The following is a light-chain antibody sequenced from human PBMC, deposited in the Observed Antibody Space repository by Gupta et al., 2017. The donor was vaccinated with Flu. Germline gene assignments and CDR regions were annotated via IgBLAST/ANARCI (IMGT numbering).Light chain of an antibody. CDR3: QQYDDYPAT. Sequence: DIQMTQSPSSLSASVGDRVTITCRASQDVSFYLAWFQLMPGKAPKALISAASTLQSGVPSRSSGSGXGIXFTLTIXSLQPEDFASYLCQQYDDYPATFGXGTKLEIK. CDR2: AAS. J-gene: IGKJ4*01. V-gene: IGKV1-16*01. CDR1: QDVSFY.